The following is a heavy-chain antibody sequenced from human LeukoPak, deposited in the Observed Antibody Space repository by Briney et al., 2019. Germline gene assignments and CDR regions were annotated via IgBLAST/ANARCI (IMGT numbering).Heavy chain of an antibody. Sequence: SETLSLTCAVSGDSISSRNWWTWVRQPPGKGLEWIGEISHTGSTDYNPSLKSRVTMSVDTSKNQFSLKLSSVTAADTAVYYCARDRGMQLWENPYYFDYWGQGTLVTVSS. D-gene: IGHD5-18*01. CDR1: GDSISSRNW. CDR3: ARDRGMQLWENPYYFDY. V-gene: IGHV4-4*02. CDR2: ISHTGST. J-gene: IGHJ4*02.